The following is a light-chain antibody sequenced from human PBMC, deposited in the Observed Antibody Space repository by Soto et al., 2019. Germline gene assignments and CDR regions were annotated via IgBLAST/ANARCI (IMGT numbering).Light chain of an antibody. Sequence: QSVLTQSPSASASLGASVNLTCTLSSGHSSSAIAWHQQQPEKGPRYLMKVNSDGSHTKGDGIPNRFSGSSSGTERYLTISSLQSEDEADYYCQTWGTGWVFGGGTKLTVL. CDR2: VNSDGSH. J-gene: IGLJ3*02. CDR1: SGHSSSA. V-gene: IGLV4-69*01. CDR3: QTWGTGWV.